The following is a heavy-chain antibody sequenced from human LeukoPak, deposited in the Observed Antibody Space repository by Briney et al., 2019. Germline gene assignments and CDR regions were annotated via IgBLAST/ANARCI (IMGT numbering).Heavy chain of an antibody. CDR2: ISGSGGST. V-gene: IGHV3-23*01. D-gene: IGHD1-26*01. CDR1: GFTFISYA. J-gene: IGHJ4*02. CDR3: AKADRLGATYY. Sequence: PGGSLRLSCAASGFTFISYAMSWVRPAPGKGLEWVSAISGSGGSTYYADSVKGRFTISRDNSKSTLYLQMNSLRAEDTAVYYCAKADRLGATYYWGQGTLVTVSS.